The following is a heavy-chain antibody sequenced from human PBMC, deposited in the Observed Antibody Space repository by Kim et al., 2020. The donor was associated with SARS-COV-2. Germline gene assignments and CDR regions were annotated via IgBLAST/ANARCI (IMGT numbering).Heavy chain of an antibody. V-gene: IGHV3-48*03. CDR3: ARALGEDFWSGYYSPWRDYYYYGMDV. CDR2: ISSSGSTI. CDR1: GFTFSSYE. D-gene: IGHD3-3*01. Sequence: GGSLRLSCAASGFTFSSYEMNWVRQAPGKGLEWVSYISSSGSTIYYADSVKGRFTISRDNAKNSLYLQMNSLRAEDTAVYYCARALGEDFWSGYYSPWRDYYYYGMDVWGQGTTVTVSS. J-gene: IGHJ6*02.